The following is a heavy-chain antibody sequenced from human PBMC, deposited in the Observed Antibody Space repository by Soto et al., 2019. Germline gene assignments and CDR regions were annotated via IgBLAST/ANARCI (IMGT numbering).Heavy chain of an antibody. CDR2: ITPMFGRA. CDR1: GGTFSTHA. Sequence: QVQLVQSGAEVKKPGSSVKVSCEASGGTFSTHAINWVRQAPGQGLEWMGGITPMFGRATYAQKFQGRVWITADESTSTVDMALSSLRSEDTAVYYCAREATHFDYTSSHYGMDVWGQGTAVTVSS. CDR3: AREATHFDYTSSHYGMDV. J-gene: IGHJ6*01. D-gene: IGHD6-6*01. V-gene: IGHV1-69*01.